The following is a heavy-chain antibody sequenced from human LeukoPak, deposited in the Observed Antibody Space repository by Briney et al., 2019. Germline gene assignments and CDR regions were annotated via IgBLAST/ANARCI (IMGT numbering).Heavy chain of an antibody. D-gene: IGHD1-26*01. CDR2: ITSSSTYI. Sequence: PGGSLRLSRAASGFTFSTYNMNWVRQAPGRGLEWVSSITSSSTYIYYADSVKGRFTISRDNAKNSLYLQMNSLRAEDTAVYYCARDPYSGGYGDYYYYYMDLWGQGTTVTISS. J-gene: IGHJ6*03. CDR1: GFTFSTYN. CDR3: ARDPYSGGYGDYYYYYMDL. V-gene: IGHV3-21*01.